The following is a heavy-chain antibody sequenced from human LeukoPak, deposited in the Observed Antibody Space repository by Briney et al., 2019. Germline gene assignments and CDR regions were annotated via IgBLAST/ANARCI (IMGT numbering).Heavy chain of an antibody. V-gene: IGHV1-18*01. CDR3: ARVGDYYDSSGYEGWFDP. D-gene: IGHD3-22*01. CDR1: GYTFTSYG. Sequence: ASVKVSCKASGYTFTSYGISWVRQAPGQGLEWTGWISAYNGNTNYAQKLQGRVTMTTDTSTSTAYMELRSLRSDDTAVYYCARVGDYYDSSGYEGWFDPWGQGTLVTVSS. CDR2: ISAYNGNT. J-gene: IGHJ5*02.